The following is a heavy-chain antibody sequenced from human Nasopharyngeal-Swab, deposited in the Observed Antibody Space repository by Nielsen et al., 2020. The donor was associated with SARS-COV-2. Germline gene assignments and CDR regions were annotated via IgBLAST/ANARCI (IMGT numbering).Heavy chain of an antibody. CDR3: ARDGKVGSSYDY. CDR1: GSTFSDYY. Sequence: GSLRLSCAASGSTFSDYYMSWIRQAPGKGLERVSYISSSGSTIYYADSVKGRFTISRDNAKNSLYLQMNSLRAEDTAVYYCARDGKVGSSYDYWGQGTLVTVSS. D-gene: IGHD6-13*01. J-gene: IGHJ4*02. V-gene: IGHV3-11*01. CDR2: ISSSGSTI.